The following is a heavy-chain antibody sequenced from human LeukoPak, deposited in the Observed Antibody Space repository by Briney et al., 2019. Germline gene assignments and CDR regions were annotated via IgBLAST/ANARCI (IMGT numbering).Heavy chain of an antibody. CDR1: VYAFTTYD. J-gene: IGHJ5*02. CDR3: ARGRGSGHKENWFDP. V-gene: IGHV1-8*01. D-gene: IGHD6-19*01. CDR2: MNPNSGNT. Sequence: ASVKVSCKASVYAFTTYDINWVRQATGQGPEWMGWMNPNSGNTGYTQNFQGRVTMTRNTSISTAYMELGSLKSEDTAVYYCARGRGSGHKENWFDPWGQGTLVTVSS.